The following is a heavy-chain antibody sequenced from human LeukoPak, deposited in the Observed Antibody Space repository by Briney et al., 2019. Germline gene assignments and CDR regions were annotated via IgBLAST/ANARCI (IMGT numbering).Heavy chain of an antibody. V-gene: IGHV4-34*01. D-gene: IGHD2-2*01. J-gene: IGHJ3*02. CDR1: GGSFSGYY. CDR2: INHSGST. Sequence: KPSETLSRTCAVYGGSFSGYYWSWIRQPPGKGLEWIGEINHSGSTNYNPSLKSRVTISVDTSKNQLSLKLSSVTATDTAVYYCASSTRWYPGAFEIWGQGTMVTVSS. CDR3: ASSTRWYPGAFEI.